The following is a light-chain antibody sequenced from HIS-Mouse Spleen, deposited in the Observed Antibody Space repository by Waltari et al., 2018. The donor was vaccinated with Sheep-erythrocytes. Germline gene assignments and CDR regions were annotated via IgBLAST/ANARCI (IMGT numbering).Light chain of an antibody. CDR1: PSVSSY. J-gene: IGKJ2*01. V-gene: IGKV3-11*01. CDR2: DAY. Sequence: EIVLTQSPATLSLSPGERATLSCRASPSVSSYLAWYQQKPGQAPRLLIYDAYNRATGIPARFSGSGSGTDFTLTISSLEPEDFAVYYCQQRSNWYTFGQGTKLEIK. CDR3: QQRSNWYT.